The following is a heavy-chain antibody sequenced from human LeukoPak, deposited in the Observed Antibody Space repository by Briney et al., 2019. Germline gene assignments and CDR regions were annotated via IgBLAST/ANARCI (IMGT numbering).Heavy chain of an antibody. CDR2: IYTSGST. D-gene: IGHD1-26*01. Sequence: SQTLSLTCTVSGGSISSGSYYWSWIRQPAGKGLEWIGRIYTSGSTNYNPSLKSRVTISVDTSKNQFSLKLSSVTAADTAVYYGATGSREAHIVGATTGPWYWGQGTLVTVSS. CDR1: GGSISSGSYY. V-gene: IGHV4-61*02. CDR3: ATGSREAHIVGATTGPWY. J-gene: IGHJ4*02.